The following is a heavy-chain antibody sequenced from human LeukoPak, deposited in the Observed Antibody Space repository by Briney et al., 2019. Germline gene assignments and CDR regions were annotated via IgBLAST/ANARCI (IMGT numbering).Heavy chain of an antibody. J-gene: IGHJ6*02. CDR3: ARGALRSDYSNYVLPYYYYGMDV. V-gene: IGHV4-30-4*01. D-gene: IGHD4-11*01. CDR2: IYYSGST. Sequence: SETLSLTCTVSGGSISSGDYYWSWIRQPPGKGLEWIGYIYYSGSTYYNPSLKSRVTISVDTSKNQFSLKLSSVTAADTAVYYCARGALRSDYSNYVLPYYYYGMDVWGQGTTVTVSS. CDR1: GGSISSGDYY.